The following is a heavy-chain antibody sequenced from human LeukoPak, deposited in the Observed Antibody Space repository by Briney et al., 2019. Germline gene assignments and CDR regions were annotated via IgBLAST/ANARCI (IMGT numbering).Heavy chain of an antibody. CDR1: GYIFTTYD. CDR3: ARGPPTAQYFQH. D-gene: IGHD1-1*01. Sequence: ASVKVSCKASGYIFTTYDINWVRQATGQGLQWMGWINPNSGNTGYAQKFQGRITITRNTSISTVYMELSSLRSEDTAVYYCARGPPTAQYFQHWGQGTLVTVSS. CDR2: INPNSGNT. J-gene: IGHJ1*01. V-gene: IGHV1-8*03.